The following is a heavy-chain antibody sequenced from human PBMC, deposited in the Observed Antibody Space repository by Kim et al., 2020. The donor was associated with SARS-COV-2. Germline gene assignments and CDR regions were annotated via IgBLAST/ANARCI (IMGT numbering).Heavy chain of an antibody. CDR1: GFTFSSYG. D-gene: IGHD2-8*02. V-gene: IGHV3-30*18. CDR2: ISYDGSNK. CDR3: ANLLLGYYGMDV. Sequence: GGSLRLSCAASGFTFSSYGMHWVRQAPGKGLEWVAVISYDGSNKYYADSVKGRFTISRDNSKNTLYLQMNSLRAEDTAVYYCANLLLGYYGMDVWGQGTTVTVSS. J-gene: IGHJ6*02.